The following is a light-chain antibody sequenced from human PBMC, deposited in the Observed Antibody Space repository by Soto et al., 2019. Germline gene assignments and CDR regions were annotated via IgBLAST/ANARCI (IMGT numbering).Light chain of an antibody. Sequence: EIVMMQSPATPSVSPGERATLSCRASQSVSRYLAWYQQKPGQAPRLLIYDASNRATGIPARFSGSGSGTDFTLTISSLEPEDFAVYYCQQRSNWPPTFGQGTKVDNK. V-gene: IGKV3-11*01. CDR1: QSVSRY. J-gene: IGKJ1*01. CDR3: QQRSNWPPT. CDR2: DAS.